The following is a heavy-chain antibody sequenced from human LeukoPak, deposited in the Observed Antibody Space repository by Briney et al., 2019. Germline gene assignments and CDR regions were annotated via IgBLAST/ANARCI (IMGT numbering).Heavy chain of an antibody. CDR1: GYTFTSNY. CDR3: ARDQEGFDY. V-gene: IGHV1-46*01. Sequence: ASVKVSCKASGYTFTSNYIHWVRQAPGQGLEWMGMIYPRDGSTSYVQKFQGRVTVTRDTSTSTVHMELSGLRSEDTAVYYCARDQEGFDYWGQGTLVTVSS. CDR2: IYPRDGST. J-gene: IGHJ4*02.